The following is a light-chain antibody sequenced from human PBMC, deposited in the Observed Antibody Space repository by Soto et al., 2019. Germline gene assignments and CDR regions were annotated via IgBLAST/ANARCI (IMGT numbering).Light chain of an antibody. CDR1: QSISSW. Sequence: DIQMTQSPSTLSASVGDRVTITCRASQSISSWLAWYQQQPGKAPKLLIYDASSLESGVPSRFSGSGSGTEFTLTISSLQPDDFATHYCQQYNSYSYTFGQGTKLEIK. CDR2: DAS. J-gene: IGKJ2*01. V-gene: IGKV1-5*01. CDR3: QQYNSYSYT.